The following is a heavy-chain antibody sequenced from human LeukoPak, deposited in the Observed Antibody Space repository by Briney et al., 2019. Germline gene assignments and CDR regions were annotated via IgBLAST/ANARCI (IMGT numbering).Heavy chain of an antibody. J-gene: IGHJ4*02. D-gene: IGHD1-26*01. V-gene: IGHV3-23*01. CDR1: GFTFSSYG. CDR3: ARDDGSYSRSPGFDN. Sequence: PGGSLRLSCAASGFTFSSYGMSWVRQAPGKGLEWVSAISGSGGSTYYADSVKGRFTISRDNAKNSLYLQMNSLRAEDTAVYYCARDDGSYSRSPGFDNWGQGTLVTVSS. CDR2: ISGSGGST.